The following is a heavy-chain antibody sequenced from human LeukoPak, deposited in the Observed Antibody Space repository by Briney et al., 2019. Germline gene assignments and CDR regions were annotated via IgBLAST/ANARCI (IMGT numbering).Heavy chain of an antibody. CDR3: ARDVGSIAVAGIFSANYFDY. V-gene: IGHV3-11*01. CDR1: GFTFSDYY. CDR2: ISSSGSTI. J-gene: IGHJ4*02. D-gene: IGHD6-19*01. Sequence: GGSLRLSCAASGFTFSDYYMSWIRQAPGKGLEWVSYISSSGSTIYYADSVKGRFTISRDNAKNSLYLQMNSLRAEDTAVYYCARDVGSIAVAGIFSANYFDYWGQGTLVTVSS.